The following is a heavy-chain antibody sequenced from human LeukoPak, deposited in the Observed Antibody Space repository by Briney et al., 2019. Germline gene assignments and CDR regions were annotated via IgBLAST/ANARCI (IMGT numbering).Heavy chain of an antibody. CDR3: ASSVSYSTIDY. Sequence: SETLSLTCAVYGGSFSGYYWSWIRQPPGKGLEWIGEINHSGSSNYNPSPKSRVTISVDTSKNQFSLKLSSVTAADTAVYYCASSVSYSTIDYWGQGTLVTVSS. D-gene: IGHD1-26*01. CDR1: GGSFSGYY. J-gene: IGHJ4*02. V-gene: IGHV4-34*01. CDR2: INHSGSS.